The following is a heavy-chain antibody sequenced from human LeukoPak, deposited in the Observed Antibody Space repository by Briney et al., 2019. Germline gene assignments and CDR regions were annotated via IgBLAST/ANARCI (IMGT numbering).Heavy chain of an antibody. CDR1: GGTFSSYA. CDR2: IIPILGIA. V-gene: IGHV1-69*04. CDR3: ARDRDYYGMDV. Sequence: SVKVSCKASGGTFSSYAISWVRQAPGQGLEWMGGIIPILGIANYAQKFQGRVTITADKSTSTAYMELSSLRSEDTAVYYCARDRDYYGMDVWGQGTTVTVSS. J-gene: IGHJ6*02.